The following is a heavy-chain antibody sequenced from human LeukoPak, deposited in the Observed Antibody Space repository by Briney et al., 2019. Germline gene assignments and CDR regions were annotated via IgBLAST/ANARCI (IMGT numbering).Heavy chain of an antibody. V-gene: IGHV1-2*06. CDR1: GYTFTGHY. D-gene: IGHD6-13*01. J-gene: IGHJ6*03. CDR3: ARYQIAAAGNNYYYYYMDV. Sequence: ASVKVSCKASGYTFTGHYMHWVRQAPGQGLEWMGRINPNSGGTNYAQKFQGRVAMTRDTSISTAYMELSRLRSDDTAVYYCARYQIAAAGNNYYYYYMDVWGKGTTVTVSS. CDR2: INPNSGGT.